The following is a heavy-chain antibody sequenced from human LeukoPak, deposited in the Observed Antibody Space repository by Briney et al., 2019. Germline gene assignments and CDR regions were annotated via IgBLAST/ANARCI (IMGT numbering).Heavy chain of an antibody. V-gene: IGHV3-43D*03. CDR3: ARDPFIRAFDI. CDR1: GFTFDDYA. D-gene: IGHD2/OR15-2a*01. Sequence: GGSLRLSCAASGFTFDDYAMHWVRQAPGKGLEWVSLISWDGGSTYYADSVKGRFTISRDNAKNSLYLQMNSLRAEDTALYYCARDPFIRAFDIWGQGTMVTVSS. CDR2: ISWDGGST. J-gene: IGHJ3*02.